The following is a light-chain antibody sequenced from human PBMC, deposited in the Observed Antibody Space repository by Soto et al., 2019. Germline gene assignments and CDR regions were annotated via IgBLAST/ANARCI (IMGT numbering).Light chain of an antibody. CDR2: GTT. J-gene: IGLJ3*02. V-gene: IGLV7-43*01. CDR3: LLYYGGTWV. Sequence: QAVVTQEPSLTVSPGGTVTLTYASSTGAVTSGYYPNWFQQKLGQAPRALIYGTTNKHSWTPARFSGSLLGGKAALTLSGVQPEDEAEYYCLLYYGGTWVFGGGTKLTVL. CDR1: TGAVTSGYY.